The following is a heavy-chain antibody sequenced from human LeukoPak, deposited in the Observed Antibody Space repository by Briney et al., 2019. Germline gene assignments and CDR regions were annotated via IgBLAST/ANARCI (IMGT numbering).Heavy chain of an antibody. V-gene: IGHV3-74*01. CDR3: ATKQWLAPPPDS. CDR1: GFTFSKYW. Sequence: GGSLRLSCAASGFTFSKYWMLWVRQAPGKGLESVSRINTDGTVTTYADSVKGRFIVSRDSADNTMFLQMHSVRDEDTAVYYCATKQWLAPPPDSWGQGTPVTVSS. J-gene: IGHJ4*02. CDR2: INTDGTVT. D-gene: IGHD6-19*01.